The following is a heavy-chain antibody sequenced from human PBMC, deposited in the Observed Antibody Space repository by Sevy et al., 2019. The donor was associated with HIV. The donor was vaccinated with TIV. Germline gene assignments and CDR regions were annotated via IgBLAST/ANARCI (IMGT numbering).Heavy chain of an antibody. CDR1: GFTVSNNF. CDR2: ICIGGRT. CDR3: ASSGLAGHD. Sequence: GGSLRLSCAASGFTVSNNFVTWVRQAPGKGLEWVSFICIGGRTYYEDSVKGRFTISRDNSKNMVYLQSNSLRDEDTAEYFCASSGLAGHDWGQGTLVTVSS. V-gene: IGHV3-53*01. J-gene: IGHJ4*02.